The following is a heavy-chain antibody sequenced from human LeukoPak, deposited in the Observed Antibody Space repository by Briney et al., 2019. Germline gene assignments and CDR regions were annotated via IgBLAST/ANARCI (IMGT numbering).Heavy chain of an antibody. V-gene: IGHV3-30-3*01. J-gene: IGHJ4*02. D-gene: IGHD3-3*01. CDR1: GFTFSSYA. CDR2: ISYDGSNK. Sequence: GGSLRLSCAASGFTFSSYAMHWVRQAPGKGLEWVAVISYDGSNKYYADSVKGRFTISRDNSKNTLYLQMNSLRAEDTAVYYCARAHHGTRTYYEYDYWDQGTLVTVSS. CDR3: ARAHHGTRTYYEYDY.